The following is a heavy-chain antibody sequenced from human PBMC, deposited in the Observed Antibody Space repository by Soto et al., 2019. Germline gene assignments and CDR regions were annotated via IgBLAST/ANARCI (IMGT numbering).Heavy chain of an antibody. V-gene: IGHV4-39*01. CDR2: IYYSGST. J-gene: IGHJ4*02. D-gene: IGHD1-1*01. CDR1: VAPSAVVVTT. CDR3: ARHHWNDLYYFDY. Sequence: PSETCPSPALSLVAPSAVVVTTGAGSASPPGKGLEWIGSIYYSGSTYYNPSLKSRVTISVDTSKNQFSLKLSSVTAADTAVYYCARHHWNDLYYFDYWGQGTLVTVSS.